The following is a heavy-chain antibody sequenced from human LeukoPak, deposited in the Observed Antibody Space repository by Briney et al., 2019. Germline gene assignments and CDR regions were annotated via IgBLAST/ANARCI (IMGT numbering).Heavy chain of an antibody. CDR1: GYTFTSYD. CDR3: ARECSSTSCYGLDI. D-gene: IGHD2-2*01. J-gene: IGHJ3*02. CDR2: MNPNSGNT. V-gene: IGHV1-8*01. Sequence: ASVKVSCKASGYTFTSYDINWVRQATGQGLEWTGWMNPNSGNTGYAQKFLGRVTMTRNTSISTAYMELSSLRSEDTAVYYCARECSSTSCYGLDIWGQGTMVTVSS.